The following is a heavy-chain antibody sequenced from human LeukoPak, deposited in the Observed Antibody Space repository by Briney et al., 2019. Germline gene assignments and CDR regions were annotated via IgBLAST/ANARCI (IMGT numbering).Heavy chain of an antibody. CDR2: IYYSGST. CDR3: AREGVGHPLMVRGGRRDYFDY. Sequence: SETLSLTCTVSGGSISSSSYYWGWIRQPPGTGLEWIGSIYYSGSTYYNPSLKSRVTISVDTSKNQFSLKLSSVTAADTAVYYCAREGVGHPLMVRGGRRDYFDYWGQGTLVTVSS. CDR1: GGSISSSSYY. V-gene: IGHV4-39*07. J-gene: IGHJ4*02. D-gene: IGHD3-10*01.